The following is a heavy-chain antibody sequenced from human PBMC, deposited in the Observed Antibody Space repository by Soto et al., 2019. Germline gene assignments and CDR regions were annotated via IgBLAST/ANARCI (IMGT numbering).Heavy chain of an antibody. Sequence: WGSLSLSCAVSGCTFSDYYMSWIRQPPGRGLECVSYINNSGSTIYNAGSVKDRFTISRDNAKNSLYLQMNSLRAEDTAVYYCARDSTGAAYYYYGMDVWGQGTTVTVYS. D-gene: IGHD1-26*01. V-gene: IGHV3-11*01. CDR3: ARDSTGAAYYYYGMDV. CDR1: GCTFSDYY. J-gene: IGHJ6*02. CDR2: INNSGSTI.